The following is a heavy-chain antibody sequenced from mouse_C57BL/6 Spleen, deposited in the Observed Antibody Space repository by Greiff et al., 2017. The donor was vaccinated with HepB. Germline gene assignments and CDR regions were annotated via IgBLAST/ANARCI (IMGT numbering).Heavy chain of an antibody. Sequence: DVHLVESGGDLVKPGGSLKLSCAASGFTFSSYGMSWVRQTPDKRLEWVATISSGGSYTYYPDSVKGRFTISRDNAKNTLYLQMSSLKSEDTAMYYCAREGQAGTNYAMDYWGQGTSVTVSS. CDR3: AREGQAGTNYAMDY. J-gene: IGHJ4*01. CDR1: GFTFSSYG. V-gene: IGHV5-6*01. D-gene: IGHD4-1*01. CDR2: ISSGGSYT.